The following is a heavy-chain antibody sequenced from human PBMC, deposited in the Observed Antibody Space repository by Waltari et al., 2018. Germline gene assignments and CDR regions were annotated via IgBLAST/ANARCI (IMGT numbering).Heavy chain of an antibody. CDR3: ARHRRGSNGIDY. D-gene: IGHD7-27*01. CDR2: TDHRGAT. V-gene: IGHV4-34*01. J-gene: IGHJ4*02. Sequence: QVQLQQWGAGLLKPSETLSRTCGYYGVSFNNYSWIWVRQPPGKGLEWIGETDHRGATKYNPSLASRVTISLDTSKSQFSLSLRSVIAADAAMYYCARHRRGSNGIDYWGQGTLVTVSS. CDR1: GVSFNNYS.